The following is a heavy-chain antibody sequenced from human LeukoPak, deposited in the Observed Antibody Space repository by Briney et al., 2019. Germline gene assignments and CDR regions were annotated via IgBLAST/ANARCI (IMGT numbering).Heavy chain of an antibody. J-gene: IGHJ4*02. CDR1: GGTFSSYA. CDR3: ARPPTGRYYFDY. V-gene: IGHV1-69*04. Sequence: SVKVSCKASGGTFSSYAISWVRQAPGQGLEWMGRIIPILGIANYAQKFQGRVTITADKSTSTAHMELSSLRSEDTAVYYCARPPTGRYYFDYWGQGTLVTVSS. D-gene: IGHD2-8*02. CDR2: IIPILGIA.